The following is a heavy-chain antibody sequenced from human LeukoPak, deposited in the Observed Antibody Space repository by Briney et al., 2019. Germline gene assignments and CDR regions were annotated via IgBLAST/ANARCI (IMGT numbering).Heavy chain of an antibody. CDR3: AREVLEIAAAGPYNNWFDP. V-gene: IGHV4-34*01. CDR1: GGSFSGYY. Sequence: SETLSLTCAVYGGSFSGYYWSWIRQPPGKGLEWIGEINHSGSTNYNPSLKSRVTISVDTSKNQFSLKLSSVAAADTAVYYCAREVLEIAAAGPYNNWFDPWGQGTLVTVSS. CDR2: INHSGST. D-gene: IGHD6-13*01. J-gene: IGHJ5*02.